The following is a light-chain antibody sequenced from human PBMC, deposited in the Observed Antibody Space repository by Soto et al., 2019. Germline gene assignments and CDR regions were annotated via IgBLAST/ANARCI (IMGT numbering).Light chain of an antibody. CDR1: QSVSSSY. J-gene: IGKJ1*01. Sequence: EIVLTQSPGPLSLSPGARATLSCRASQSVSSSYLAWYQQKPGQAPRLLIYGASIRATGIPDRFSGSGSGTDFTLTISRLEPEDFAVYYCQQYGSSPWAFGQGTKVESK. CDR2: GAS. CDR3: QQYGSSPWA. V-gene: IGKV3-20*01.